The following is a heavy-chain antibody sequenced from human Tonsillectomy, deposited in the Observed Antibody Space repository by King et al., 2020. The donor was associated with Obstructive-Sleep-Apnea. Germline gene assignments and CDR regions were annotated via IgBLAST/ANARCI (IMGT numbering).Heavy chain of an antibody. CDR3: ARVKSGSYWYFDH. Sequence: VQLVESGGGLVKPGGSLRLSCAASGFTFSDFYMTWVRQAPGKGLEWVSYISSGSSYRNYTDSVKGRFAISRDNAKNSLYLQMNTLRAEDTAVYYCARVKSGSYWYFDHWGRGTLVTVSS. CDR2: ISSGSSYR. J-gene: IGHJ2*01. CDR1: GFTFSDFY. V-gene: IGHV3-11*06. D-gene: IGHD1-26*01.